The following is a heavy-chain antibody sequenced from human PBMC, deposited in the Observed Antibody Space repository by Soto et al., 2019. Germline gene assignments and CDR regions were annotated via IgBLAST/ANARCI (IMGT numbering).Heavy chain of an antibody. CDR3: AKDHFGQQLVFDAFDI. Sequence: GGSLRLSCAASGFTFSSYAMSWVRQAPGKGLEWVSAISGSGGSTYYADSVKGRFTISRDNSKNTLYLQMNSLRAEDTAVYYCAKDHFGQQLVFDAFDIWGQGTMVTVSS. V-gene: IGHV3-23*01. CDR2: ISGSGGST. D-gene: IGHD6-13*01. J-gene: IGHJ3*02. CDR1: GFTFSSYA.